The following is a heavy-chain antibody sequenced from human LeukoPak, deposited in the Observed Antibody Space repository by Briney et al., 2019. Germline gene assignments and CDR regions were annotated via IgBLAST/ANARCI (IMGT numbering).Heavy chain of an antibody. J-gene: IGHJ6*03. V-gene: IGHV1-2*02. Sequence: ASVKVSCKASGYTFTGYYMHWVRQAPGHGLEWMGWINPNSGGTNYAQKFQGRVTMTRDTSISTAYMELSRLRSDDTAVYYCARAGSYYYYYYMDVWGKGTTVTISS. CDR1: GYTFTGYY. CDR3: ARAGSYYYYYYMDV. CDR2: INPNSGGT. D-gene: IGHD1-26*01.